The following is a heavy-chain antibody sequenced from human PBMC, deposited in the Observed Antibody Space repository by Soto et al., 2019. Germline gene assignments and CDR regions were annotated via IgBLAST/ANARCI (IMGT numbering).Heavy chain of an antibody. D-gene: IGHD3-9*01. J-gene: IGHJ6*02. CDR1: GYTFTSYG. CDR3: ASYRYFVFPNDYYYGMDV. Sequence: QVQLVQSGAEVKKPGASVKVSCKASGYTFTSYGISWVRQAPGQGLEWMGWISAYNGNTNYAQKHQGRVTMTTDTATNTSYMELSILISDVTSVDYCASYRYFVFPNDYYYGMDVWGQGTTFTVSS. CDR2: ISAYNGNT. V-gene: IGHV1-18*01.